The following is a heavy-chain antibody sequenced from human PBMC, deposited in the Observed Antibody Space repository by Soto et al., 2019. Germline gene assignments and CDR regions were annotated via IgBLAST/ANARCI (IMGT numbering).Heavy chain of an antibody. D-gene: IGHD2-21*01. CDR2: INHSGST. Sequence: SETLSLTCAVYGGSFSGYYWSWIRQPPGKGLEWIGEINHSGSTNYNPSLKSRVTISVDTSKNQFSLKLSSVTAADTAVYYCARGRLATHCFDPWGQGTLVTVSS. CDR1: GGSFSGYY. V-gene: IGHV4-34*01. CDR3: ARGRLATHCFDP. J-gene: IGHJ5*02.